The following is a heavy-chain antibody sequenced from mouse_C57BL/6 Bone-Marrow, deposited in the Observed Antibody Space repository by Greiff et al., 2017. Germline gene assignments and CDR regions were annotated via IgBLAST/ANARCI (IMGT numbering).Heavy chain of an antibody. CDR1: GYTFTSYW. CDR2: INPSNGGT. Sequence: QVQLQQPGTELVKPGASVKLSCKASGYTFTSYWMHWVKQRPGQGLEWIGNINPSNGGTNYNEKFKSKATLTVDNSSSTAYMQLSSLTSEDSAVYYCGYYGYDGPCWYFDVWGTGTTVTVSS. D-gene: IGHD2-2*01. CDR3: GYYGYDGPCWYFDV. V-gene: IGHV1-53*01. J-gene: IGHJ1*03.